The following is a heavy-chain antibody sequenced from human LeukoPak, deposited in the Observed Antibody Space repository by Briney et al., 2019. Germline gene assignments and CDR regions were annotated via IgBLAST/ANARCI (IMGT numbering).Heavy chain of an antibody. V-gene: IGHV4-34*01. CDR1: GGSFSGYY. Sequence: SETLSLTCAVYGGSFSGYYWSWIRQPPGKGLEWIGEINHSGSTNYNPSLKSRVTISVDTSKNQSSLKLSSVTAADTAVYYCARGRYSAVVIAIYFDYWGQGTLVTVSS. CDR2: INHSGST. D-gene: IGHD2-21*01. J-gene: IGHJ4*02. CDR3: ARGRYSAVVIAIYFDY.